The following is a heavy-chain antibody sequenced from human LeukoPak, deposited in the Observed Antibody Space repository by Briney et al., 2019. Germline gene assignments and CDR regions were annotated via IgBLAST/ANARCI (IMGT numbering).Heavy chain of an antibody. J-gene: IGHJ5*02. CDR2: IKQDGSEK. Sequence: GGSLRLSRAASGFTLSSYWMSWVRQPPGKGLEWVANIKQDGSEKYYVDSVKGRFTISRDNAKNSLYLQMNSLRAEDTAVYYCAREVGVDYDALGWFDPWGQGTLVTVSS. CDR3: AREVGVDYDALGWFDP. V-gene: IGHV3-7*01. CDR1: GFTLSSYW. D-gene: IGHD4-17*01.